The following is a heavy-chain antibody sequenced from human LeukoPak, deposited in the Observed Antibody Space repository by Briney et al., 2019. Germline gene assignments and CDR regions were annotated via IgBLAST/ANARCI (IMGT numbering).Heavy chain of an antibody. CDR3: ARFDLYYASGTYYSDSYYGMDV. D-gene: IGHD3-10*01. J-gene: IGHJ6*02. V-gene: IGHV3-30-3*01. Sequence: PGGSLRLSCAASGFTFSSYAMHWVRQAPGKGLEWVAVISYDGSNKYYADSVKGRFTISRDNSKNTLYLQMNSLRAEDTAVYYCARFDLYYASGTYYSDSYYGMDVWGQGTTVTVSS. CDR1: GFTFSSYA. CDR2: ISYDGSNK.